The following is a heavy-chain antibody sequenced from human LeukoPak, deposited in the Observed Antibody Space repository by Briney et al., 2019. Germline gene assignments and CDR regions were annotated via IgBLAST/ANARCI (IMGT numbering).Heavy chain of an antibody. D-gene: IGHD4-23*01. Sequence: SETLSLTCTVSGGSISIYYWSWIRQPPGKGLEWIGYIYYSGSTNYNPSLKSRVTISVDTSKNQFSLKLSSVTAADTAVYYCARTTVAIPVNYGMDVWGQGTTVTVSS. CDR3: ARTTVAIPVNYGMDV. J-gene: IGHJ6*02. V-gene: IGHV4-59*01. CDR2: IYYSGST. CDR1: GGSISIYY.